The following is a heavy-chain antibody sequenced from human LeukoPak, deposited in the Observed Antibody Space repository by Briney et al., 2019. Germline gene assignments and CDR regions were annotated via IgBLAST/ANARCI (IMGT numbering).Heavy chain of an antibody. CDR3: ARASRFGELLHFYFDY. J-gene: IGHJ4*02. V-gene: IGHV4-4*07. Sequence: PSETLSPTCTVSGGSISSYYWSWIRQPAGKGLEWIGRIYTSGSTHYNPSLKSRVTMSVDTSKNQFSLKLTSMTAADTAVYYCARASRFGELLHFYFDYWGQGTLVSVSS. CDR1: GGSISSYY. D-gene: IGHD3-10*01. CDR2: IYTSGST.